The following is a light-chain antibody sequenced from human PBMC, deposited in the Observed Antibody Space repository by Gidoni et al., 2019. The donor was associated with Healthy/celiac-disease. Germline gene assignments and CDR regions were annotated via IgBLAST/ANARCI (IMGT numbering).Light chain of an antibody. CDR1: QSISSW. J-gene: IGKJ1*01. CDR2: DAS. Sequence: DIQMTQSPSTLSASVGDRVTITCRASQSISSWLAWYQQKPGKAPKLLIYDASSLESGVPSRFSGSGSGTEFTLTISSLQPDDFATYYCQQYNSYWTFXXXTKVEIQ. V-gene: IGKV1-5*01. CDR3: QQYNSYWT.